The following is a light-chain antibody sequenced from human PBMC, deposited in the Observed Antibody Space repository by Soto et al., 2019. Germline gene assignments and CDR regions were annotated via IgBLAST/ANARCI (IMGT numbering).Light chain of an antibody. V-gene: IGKV1-39*01. CDR1: QNIRTF. CDR2: AAS. Sequence: DIQMTQSPSSLSASVGDRVTITCRASQNIRTFLNWYQQRPGKAPKLLIYAASSLQSGVASRFSGSGSGTDFTLTISTLQPEGLATYHCQQSYNSPLTFGGGTKVEIK. CDR3: QQSYNSPLT. J-gene: IGKJ4*02.